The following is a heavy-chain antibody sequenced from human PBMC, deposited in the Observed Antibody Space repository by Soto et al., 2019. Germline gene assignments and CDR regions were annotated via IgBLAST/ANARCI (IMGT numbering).Heavy chain of an antibody. CDR3: ARTVVVVVAATSGPFDP. V-gene: IGHV4-34*01. CDR1: GGSFSGYY. Sequence: QVQLQQWGAGLLKPSETLSLTCAVYGGSFSGYYWSWIRQPPGKGLEWIGEINHSGSTNYNPSLKSRVTISVDTSKNQFSLKLSSVTAADTAVYYCARTVVVVVAATSGPFDPWGQGTLVTVSS. J-gene: IGHJ5*02. D-gene: IGHD2-15*01. CDR2: INHSGST.